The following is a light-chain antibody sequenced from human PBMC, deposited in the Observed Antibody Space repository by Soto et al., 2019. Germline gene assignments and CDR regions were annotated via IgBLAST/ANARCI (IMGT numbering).Light chain of an antibody. Sequence: DIQMTQSPSTLSASVGDRVTITCRASQSISSWLAWYQQKPGKAPKLLIYKASSLESGVPSRFSGSGSGTEFTLTISSLQPDDFATYYCQQFISALGITFGQGTRLEIK. V-gene: IGKV1-5*03. CDR2: KAS. J-gene: IGKJ5*01. CDR1: QSISSW. CDR3: QQFISALGIT.